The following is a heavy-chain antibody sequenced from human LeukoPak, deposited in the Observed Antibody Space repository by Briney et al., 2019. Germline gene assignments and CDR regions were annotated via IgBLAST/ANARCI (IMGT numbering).Heavy chain of an antibody. J-gene: IGHJ4*02. CDR3: ARNMGDY. Sequence: GGSLILSCAASGFTFSTYWMTWVRQAPGKGLEWVANINQDGTEKNYVDSVKGRLTISRDNAKNSLYLQMSSLRAEDTAVYYCARNMGDYWGQGTLVTVSS. CDR1: GFTFSTYW. D-gene: IGHD2/OR15-2a*01. CDR2: INQDGTEK. V-gene: IGHV3-7*04.